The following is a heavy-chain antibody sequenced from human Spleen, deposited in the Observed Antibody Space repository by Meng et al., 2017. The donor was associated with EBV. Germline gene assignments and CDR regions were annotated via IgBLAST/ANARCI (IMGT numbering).Heavy chain of an antibody. V-gene: IGHV4-34*01. CDR3: ARGEYSGYNYPD. CDR2: INQSGST. D-gene: IGHD5-12*01. Sequence: QVHLQQWGAGLLKPSETLSVTCAVYGGSFSGYYWSWICQPPGKGLEWIGEINQSGSTNYNPSLKSRVTFSVDTSKNQFSLRLSSVTAADTAVYYCARGEYSGYNYPDWGQGTLVTVSS. CDR1: GGSFSGYY. J-gene: IGHJ4*02.